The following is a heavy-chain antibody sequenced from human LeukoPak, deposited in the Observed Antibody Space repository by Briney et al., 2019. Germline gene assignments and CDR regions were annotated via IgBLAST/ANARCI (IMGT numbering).Heavy chain of an antibody. D-gene: IGHD2-21*01. CDR1: GFTFSSYS. Sequence: PGGSLRLSCAASGFTFSSYSMNWVRQAPGKGLEWVSAISDSGNTYHADSVKGRFTISRDSSKNTLFLQMNRLRPEDAAVYYCAKAPVTTCRGAYCYPFDYWGKGTLVTVSS. CDR2: ISDSGNT. J-gene: IGHJ4*02. V-gene: IGHV3-23*01. CDR3: AKAPVTTCRGAYCYPFDY.